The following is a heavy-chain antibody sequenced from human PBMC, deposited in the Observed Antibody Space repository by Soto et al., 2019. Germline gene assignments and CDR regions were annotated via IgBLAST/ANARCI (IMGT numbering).Heavy chain of an antibody. Sequence: EVQLVESGGGLVKPGGSLRLSCAASGFSFSRYRMNWVRQAPGKGLEWVSSISSGSTNIYYADSVRGRFTISRDNSKNSLDLQMNSLRAEDSAMYYCARDITSDYWGQGTLVTVSS. J-gene: IGHJ4*02. CDR2: ISSGSTNI. CDR1: GFSFSRYR. V-gene: IGHV3-21*06. CDR3: ARDITSDY. D-gene: IGHD3-10*01.